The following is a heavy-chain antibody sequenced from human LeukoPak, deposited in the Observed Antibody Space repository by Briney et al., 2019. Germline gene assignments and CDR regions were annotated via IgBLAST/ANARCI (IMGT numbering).Heavy chain of an antibody. Sequence: PSETLSLTCTVSGGSISSYYWSWIRQPAGKGLEWIGRIYTSGNTYYNPSLKSRVTISVDTSKNQFSLKVNSVTVADTAVYYCARHEPLSALFDYWGQGTLVIVSS. CDR2: IYTSGNT. V-gene: IGHV4-4*07. J-gene: IGHJ4*02. CDR1: GGSISSYY. CDR3: ARHEPLSALFDY.